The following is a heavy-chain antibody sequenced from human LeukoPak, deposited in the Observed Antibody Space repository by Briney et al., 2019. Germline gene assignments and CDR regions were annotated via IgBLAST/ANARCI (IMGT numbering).Heavy chain of an antibody. J-gene: IGHJ4*02. CDR3: AKDKYYYGSGSSDY. V-gene: IGHV3-23*01. CDR1: GVTFSSYG. CDR2: ISGSGGST. D-gene: IGHD3-10*01. Sequence: GGSLRLSCAASGVTFSSYGMSWVRQAPGKGLEWVSAISGSGGSTYYADSVKGRFTISRDNSKNTLYLQMNSLRAEDTAVYYCAKDKYYYGSGSSDYWGQGTLVTVSS.